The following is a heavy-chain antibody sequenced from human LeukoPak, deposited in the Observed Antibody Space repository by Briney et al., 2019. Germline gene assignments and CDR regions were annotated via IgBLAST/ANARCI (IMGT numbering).Heavy chain of an antibody. CDR1: GGSISSSSYY. V-gene: IGHV4-39*07. D-gene: IGHD4-17*01. CDR3: ARDYPANYGDYVNWFDP. J-gene: IGHJ5*02. CDR2: IYYSGST. Sequence: SETLSLTCTVSGGSISSSSYYWGWIRQPPGKGLEWIGSIYYSGSTYYNPSLKSRVTISVDTSKNQFSLKLSSVTAADTAVYYCARDYPANYGDYVNWFDPWGQGTLVTVSS.